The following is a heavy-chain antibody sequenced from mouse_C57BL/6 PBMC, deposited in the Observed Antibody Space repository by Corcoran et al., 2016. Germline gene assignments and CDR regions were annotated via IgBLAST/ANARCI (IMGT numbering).Heavy chain of an antibody. CDR1: GYTFTDYY. CDR3: ARSRPGRAMDY. V-gene: IGHV1-19*01. Sequence: EVQLQQSGPVLVKPGASVKMSCKASGYTFTDYYMNWVKQSNGKSLEWIGVINPYNGGTSYNQKFKGKATLTVDKSSSTAYMELNSLTSEDSAVYYCARSRPGRAMDYWGQGTSVTVSS. CDR2: INPYNGGT. J-gene: IGHJ4*01. D-gene: IGHD3-3*01.